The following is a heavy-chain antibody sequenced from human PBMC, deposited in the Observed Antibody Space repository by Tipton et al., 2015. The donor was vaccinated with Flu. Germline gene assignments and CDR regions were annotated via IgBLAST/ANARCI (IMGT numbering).Heavy chain of an antibody. D-gene: IGHD5-18*01. J-gene: IGHJ5*02. CDR1: GFTFSSYE. Sequence: SLRLSCAASGFTFSSYEMNWVRQAPGKGLEWVSYISSSGSTIYYADSVKGRFTISRDNAKNSLYLQMNSLRAEDTAVYYCAREVDTAISPWGQGTLVTVSS. CDR2: ISSSGSTI. CDR3: AREVDTAISP. V-gene: IGHV3-48*03.